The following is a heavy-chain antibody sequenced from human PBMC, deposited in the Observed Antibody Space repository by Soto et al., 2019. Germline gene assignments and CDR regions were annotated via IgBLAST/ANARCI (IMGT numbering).Heavy chain of an antibody. D-gene: IGHD1-26*01. CDR1: GGSFSGYY. CDR3: ARSRGSGMDL. V-gene: IGHV4-34*01. J-gene: IGHJ6*02. Sequence: PSETLSLTCAVYGGSFSGYYWSWIRQPPGKGLEWIGEINHSGSTNYNPSLKRQVTISVDTSKNQFSLKLSSVTAADTAVYYCARSRGSGMDLWGQGTTVTVSS. CDR2: INHSGST.